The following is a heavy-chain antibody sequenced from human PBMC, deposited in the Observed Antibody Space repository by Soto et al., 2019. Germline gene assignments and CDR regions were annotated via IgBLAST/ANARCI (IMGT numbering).Heavy chain of an antibody. CDR2: IIPKYGTT. D-gene: IGHD2-2*01. CDR3: ARTRQRRPVFYVDY. CDR1: GGTFNTFG. Sequence: QVQLMQSGAEVTKPGSSVKVSCTASGGTFNTFGISWVRQAPGQGLEWMGGIIPKYGTTNYARRFQGRVTITADESTTTAYLELSSMRHDDTAIYYCARTRQRRPVFYVDYWGQGTPTSVTS. V-gene: IGHV1-69*01. J-gene: IGHJ4*02.